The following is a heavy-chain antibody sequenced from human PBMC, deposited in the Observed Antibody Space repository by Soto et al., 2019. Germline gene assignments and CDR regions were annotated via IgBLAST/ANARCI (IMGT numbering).Heavy chain of an antibody. V-gene: IGHV1-2*02. J-gene: IGHJ1*01. CDR2: INPGRGDA. Sequence: QVQLVQSEAEVKKPGASVKVSCKASGYDFIGHYIHWVRQAPGQGLEWIGYINPGRGDAHYLQTFQGRVTMTVATPTTTAYTELSRLRSADTPVYNCAIRLRVYSGGDCEHFHFWGPGTLVSVSS. CDR1: GYDFIGHY. D-gene: IGHD2-21*02. CDR3: AIRLRVYSGGDCEHFHF.